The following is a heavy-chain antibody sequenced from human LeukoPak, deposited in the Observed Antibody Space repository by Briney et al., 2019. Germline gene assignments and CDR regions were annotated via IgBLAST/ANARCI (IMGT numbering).Heavy chain of an antibody. D-gene: IGHD3-3*01. V-gene: IGHV4-34*01. CDR1: GGSFSGYY. CDR2: INHSGST. J-gene: IGHJ4*02. CDR3: ARGCRYDFWSGYYSSLYYFDY. Sequence: PSETLSLTCAVYGGSFSGYYWSWIRQPPGKGLEWIGEINHSGSTNYNPSLKSRVTISVDTSKNQFSLKLSSVTAADTAVYYCARGCRYDFWSGYYSSLYYFDYWGQGTLVTVSS.